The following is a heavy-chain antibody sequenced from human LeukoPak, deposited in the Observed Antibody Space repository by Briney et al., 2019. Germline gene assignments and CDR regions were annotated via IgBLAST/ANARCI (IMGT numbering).Heavy chain of an antibody. Sequence: SVKVSCKASGFTFTSSAMQWVRQARGQRLEWIGWIVVGSGNTNYAQKFQERVTITRDMSTSTAYMELSSLRSEDTAVYCCAATYYYDSSGYYLVGSGFFPVDYWGQGTQVTVSS. V-gene: IGHV1-58*02. J-gene: IGHJ4*02. CDR1: GFTFTSSA. CDR2: IVVGSGNT. CDR3: AATYYYDSSGYYLVGSGFFPVDY. D-gene: IGHD3-22*01.